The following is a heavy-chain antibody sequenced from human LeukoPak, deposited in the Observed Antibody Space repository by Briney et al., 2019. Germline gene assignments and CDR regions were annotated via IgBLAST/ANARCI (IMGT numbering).Heavy chain of an antibody. V-gene: IGHV3-20*04. CDR3: ARDLID. CDR1: GFTLSSNW. Sequence: GGSLRLSCAGSGFTLSSNWMHWVRQAPGKGLEWVSGINWNGGSTGYADSVKGRFTISRDNAKNSLYLQMNSLRAEDTALYYCARDLIDWGQGTLVTVSS. J-gene: IGHJ4*02. CDR2: INWNGGST.